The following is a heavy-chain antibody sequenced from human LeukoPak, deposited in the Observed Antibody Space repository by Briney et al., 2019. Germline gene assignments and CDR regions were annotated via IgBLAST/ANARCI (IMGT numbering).Heavy chain of an antibody. CDR3: ARGPRTRFDY. J-gene: IGHJ4*02. Sequence: SETLSLTCAVYGGSFSGYYWSWIRQPPGKGLEWIGEINHSGSTNYNPSLKSRVTISVDTSKNQFSLKLSSVTAMDTAVYYCARGPRTRFDYWGQGTLVTVSS. CDR2: INHSGST. CDR1: GGSFSGYY. V-gene: IGHV4-34*01.